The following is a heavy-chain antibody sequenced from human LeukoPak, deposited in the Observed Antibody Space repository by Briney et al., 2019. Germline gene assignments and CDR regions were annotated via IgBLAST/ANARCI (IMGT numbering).Heavy chain of an antibody. CDR3: ARVLGYCSSTSRYDLWKAFDY. D-gene: IGHD2-2*01. CDR1: GGSISSYY. J-gene: IGHJ4*02. Sequence: PSETLSLTCTVSGGSISSYYWSWIRQPPGKGLEWIGYIYYSGSTNYNPSLKSRVTISVDTSKNQFSLKLSSVTAADTAVYYCARVLGYCSSTSRYDLWKAFDYWGQGTLVTVSS. CDR2: IYYSGST. V-gene: IGHV4-59*01.